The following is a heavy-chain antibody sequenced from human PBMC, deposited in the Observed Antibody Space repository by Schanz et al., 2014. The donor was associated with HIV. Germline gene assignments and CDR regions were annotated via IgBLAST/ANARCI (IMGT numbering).Heavy chain of an antibody. CDR2: INAYNGNT. CDR1: GYTFSTYG. CDR3: ARGGYYRGVGDYYVTTFDY. Sequence: QVQLVQSGDEVKKPGASVKVSCKASGYTFSTYGISWVRQAPGQGLEWMGWINAYNGNTHYAQKFRGRVTMTRNTSIRTAYMELSSLRSDDTAVYYCARGGYYRGVGDYYVTTFDYWGRGTKVTVSS. D-gene: IGHD2-21*01. J-gene: IGHJ3*01. V-gene: IGHV1-18*01.